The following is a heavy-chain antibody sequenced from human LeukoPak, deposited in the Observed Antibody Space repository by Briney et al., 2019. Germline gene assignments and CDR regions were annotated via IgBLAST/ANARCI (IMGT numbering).Heavy chain of an antibody. J-gene: IGHJ5*02. CDR2: ISYDGSNK. CDR1: GFTFSSYG. Sequence: PGRSLRLSCAASGFTFSSYGMHWVRQAPGKGLEWAAVISYDGSNKYYADSVKGRFTISRDNSKNTLYLQMNSLRAEDTAVYYCASAYYDILTGASWGQGTLVTVSS. D-gene: IGHD3-9*01. V-gene: IGHV3-30*03. CDR3: ASAYYDILTGAS.